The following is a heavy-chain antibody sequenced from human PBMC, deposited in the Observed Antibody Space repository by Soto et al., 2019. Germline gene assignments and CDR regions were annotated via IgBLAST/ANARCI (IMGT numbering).Heavy chain of an antibody. CDR2: IYYSGST. J-gene: IGHJ6*02. V-gene: IGHV4-39*01. CDR1: GASITNGGYY. D-gene: IGHD3-22*01. Sequence: SETLSLTCTVSGASITNGGYYWTWIRQHPGKGLEWIGSIYYSGSTYYNPSLKSRVTISVDTSKNQFSLKLSSVTAADTAVYYCALVVIAGYGMDVWGQGTTVTVSS. CDR3: ALVVIAGYGMDV.